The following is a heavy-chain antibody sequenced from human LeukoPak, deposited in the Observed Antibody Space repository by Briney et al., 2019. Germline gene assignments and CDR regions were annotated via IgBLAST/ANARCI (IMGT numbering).Heavy chain of an antibody. Sequence: PGGSLRLSCAASGFTSSNSWMSWVRQAPGKGLEWVANIKQDGSEKYYVESVKGRFTISRDNAKNSMYLQMSSLRADDTAVYYCTRETRYAVWGSWGQGTLVTVSS. J-gene: IGHJ5*02. V-gene: IGHV3-7*01. CDR2: IKQDGSEK. CDR3: TRETRYAVWGS. D-gene: IGHD2-8*01. CDR1: GFTSSNSW.